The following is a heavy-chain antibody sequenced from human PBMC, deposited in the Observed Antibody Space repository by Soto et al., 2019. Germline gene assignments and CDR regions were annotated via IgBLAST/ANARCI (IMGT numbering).Heavy chain of an antibody. D-gene: IGHD3-3*01. CDR2: ISWNSGSI. J-gene: IGHJ3*02. Sequence: SLKISYEASGFAFDDYAMHWVRQAPGKGLEWVSGISWNSGSIGYADSVKGRFTISRDNAKNSLYLQMNSLRAEDTALYYCAKDNFPPIQTYYDFTIKCGAFDIWAQGTMVTVSS. CDR1: GFAFDDYA. CDR3: AKDNFPPIQTYYDFTIKCGAFDI. V-gene: IGHV3-9*01.